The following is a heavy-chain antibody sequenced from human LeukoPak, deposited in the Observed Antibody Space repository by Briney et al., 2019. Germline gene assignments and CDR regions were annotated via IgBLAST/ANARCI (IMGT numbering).Heavy chain of an antibody. J-gene: IGHJ4*02. D-gene: IGHD7-27*01. CDR2: ISSGSSAI. Sequence: GGSLRLSCAASGFTFSSYHMNWVRQAPGKGLEWVSYISSGSSAIYYADSVKGRFTISRDNAKNSLYLQMNSLRAEDTAVYYCATDKPNWAFDYWGQGALVTVSS. CDR1: GFTFSSYH. CDR3: ATDKPNWAFDY. V-gene: IGHV3-48*04.